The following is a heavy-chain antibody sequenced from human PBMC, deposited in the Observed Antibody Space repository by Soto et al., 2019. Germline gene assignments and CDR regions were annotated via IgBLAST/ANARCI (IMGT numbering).Heavy chain of an antibody. CDR2: ISSSSSYI. CDR1: GFTFSSYS. Sequence: GGSLRLSCAASGFTFSSYSMNWVRQAPGKGLEWVSSISSSSSYIYYADSVKGRFTISRDNAKNSLYLQMNSLRAEDTAVYYCARDYTPLTSSPKPQSGVLPFDPWGQGTLVTVSS. V-gene: IGHV3-21*01. J-gene: IGHJ5*02. CDR3: ARDYTPLTSSPKPQSGVLPFDP. D-gene: IGHD1-26*01.